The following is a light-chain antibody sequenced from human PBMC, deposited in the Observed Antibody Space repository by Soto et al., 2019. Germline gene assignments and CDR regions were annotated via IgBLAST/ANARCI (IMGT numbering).Light chain of an antibody. CDR1: TGAVTSGYY. V-gene: IGLV7-43*01. CDR3: LLYYGGQLGV. CDR2: STN. Sequence: QAVVTQEPSLTVSPGGTVTLTCATSTGAVTSGYYPNWFQQKPGRAPRALIYSTNNKYSWTPARFSGSLLGGKAALTLSGVQPEDEADYYCLLYYGGQLGVFGGGTKVTV. J-gene: IGLJ2*01.